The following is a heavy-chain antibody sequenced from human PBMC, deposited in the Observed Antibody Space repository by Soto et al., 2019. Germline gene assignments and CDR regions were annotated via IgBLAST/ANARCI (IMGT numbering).Heavy chain of an antibody. V-gene: IGHV3-23*01. CDR1: GFTFYSHA. D-gene: IGHD3-16*01. CDR2: TSASGGVT. J-gene: IGHJ5*01. CDR3: AMIPVDTYMIYWFDP. Sequence: PGGSLRLSCAASGFTFYSHAMSWVRQAPGKGLEWVSGTSASGGVTYYADSVKGRFTMSRDNAKNTLWLQMNSLRVEDTAVYYCAMIPVDTYMIYWFDPWGQGTLVTVSS.